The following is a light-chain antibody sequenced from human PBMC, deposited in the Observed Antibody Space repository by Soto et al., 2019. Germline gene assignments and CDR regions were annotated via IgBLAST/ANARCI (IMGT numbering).Light chain of an antibody. CDR3: QQLNSYPLT. J-gene: IGKJ4*01. Sequence: DIHLTQSPSFLSASVGDRFTITFRSSQGIGSYLSWYQQKPGKAPKILIYAASTLQTGVPSRFSGSASGTDFTLTISSLQPEDFATYYCQQLNSYPLTFGGGTKVDI. CDR2: AAS. CDR1: QGIGSY. V-gene: IGKV1-9*01.